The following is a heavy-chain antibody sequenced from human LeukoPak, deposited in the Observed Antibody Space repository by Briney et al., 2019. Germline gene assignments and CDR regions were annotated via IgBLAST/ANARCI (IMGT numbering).Heavy chain of an antibody. CDR1: GFTFSSYG. D-gene: IGHD3-9*01. Sequence: GGSLRLSCAASGFTFSSYGMSWVRQAPGKGLEWVSAISGSGGSTYYADSVKGRFTISRDNSKNTLYLQMNSLRAEDTAVYYCARDHFDWLPSLIDYWGQGTLVTVSS. J-gene: IGHJ4*02. V-gene: IGHV3-23*01. CDR2: ISGSGGST. CDR3: ARDHFDWLPSLIDY.